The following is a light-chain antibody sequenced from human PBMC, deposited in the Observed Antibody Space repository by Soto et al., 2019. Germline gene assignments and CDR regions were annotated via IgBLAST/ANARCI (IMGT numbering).Light chain of an antibody. J-gene: IGKJ4*01. Sequence: EVVMTQSPATLSVSPGERATLSCRASESVRGKLAWYQQRPGQAPRLLIYDTSTRATDIPARFSGSGSGTEFTLTIASLQSEDFAVYYCQQYNHWPRMLSFGGGTRV. CDR2: DTS. CDR3: QQYNHWPRMLS. CDR1: ESVRGK. V-gene: IGKV3-15*01.